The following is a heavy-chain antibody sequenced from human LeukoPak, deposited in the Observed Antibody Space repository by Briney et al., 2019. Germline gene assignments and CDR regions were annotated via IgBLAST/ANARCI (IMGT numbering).Heavy chain of an antibody. D-gene: IGHD4-17*01. V-gene: IGHV4-30-4*01. CDR2: IYYSGST. CDR1: GGSISSGDYY. CDR3: ARARIGQYGDYLYYFDY. J-gene: IGHJ4*02. Sequence: SETPSLTCTVSGGSISSGDYYWSWIRQPPGKGLEWIGYIYYSGSTYYNPSLKSRVTISVDTSKNQFSLKLSSVTAADTAVYYCARARIGQYGDYLYYFDYWGQGTLVTVSS.